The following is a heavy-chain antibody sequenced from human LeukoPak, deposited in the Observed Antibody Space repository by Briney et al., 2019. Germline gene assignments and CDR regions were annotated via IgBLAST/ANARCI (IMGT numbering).Heavy chain of an antibody. CDR3: ARVMVSGQRHMDV. V-gene: IGHV3-11*04. CDR1: GFRFSDYY. Sequence: PGGSLRLSCAASGFRFSDYYMSWIRQAPGKGQEWVSHISSSGSTIYYADSMKGRFTISRDNAKNSLYLQMNSLRAEDTAVYYCARVMVSGQRHMDVWGKGTTVAVSS. CDR2: ISSSGSTI. J-gene: IGHJ6*03. D-gene: IGHD6-25*01.